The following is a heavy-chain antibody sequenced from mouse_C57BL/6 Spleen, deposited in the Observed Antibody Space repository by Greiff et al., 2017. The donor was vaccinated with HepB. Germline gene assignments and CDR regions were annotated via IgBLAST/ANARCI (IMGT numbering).Heavy chain of an antibody. Sequence: DVKLQESGGGLVQPGGSMKLSCVASGFTFSNYWMNWVRQSPEKGLEWVAQIRLKSDNYATHYAESVKGRFTISRDDSKSSVYLQMNNLRAEDTGIYYCTVWEYWGQGTTLTVSS. CDR3: TVWEY. D-gene: IGHD4-1*01. CDR1: GFTFSNYW. CDR2: IRLKSDNYAT. V-gene: IGHV6-3*01. J-gene: IGHJ2*01.